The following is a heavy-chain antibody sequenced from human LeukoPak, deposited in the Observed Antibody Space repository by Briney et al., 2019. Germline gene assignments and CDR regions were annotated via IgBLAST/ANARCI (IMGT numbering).Heavy chain of an antibody. CDR1: GFTFSTYA. D-gene: IGHD3-10*01. CDR3: ARGTMVRGVIDWYYYYMDV. Sequence: GGSLRLSCAASGFTFSTYAMSWVRQAPGKGLEWVSGINWNGGSTGYADSVKGRFTISRDNAKNSLYLQMNSLRAEDTALYYCARGTMVRGVIDWYYYYMDVWGKGTTVTVFS. V-gene: IGHV3-20*04. CDR2: INWNGGST. J-gene: IGHJ6*03.